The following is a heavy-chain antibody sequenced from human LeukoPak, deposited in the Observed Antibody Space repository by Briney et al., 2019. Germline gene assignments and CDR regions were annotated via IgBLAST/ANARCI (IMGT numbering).Heavy chain of an antibody. V-gene: IGHV3-30*18. CDR3: AKDSRSSGYFFQH. CDR2: ISYDGSNK. D-gene: IGHD3-22*01. CDR1: GFTFSSYG. Sequence: PGGSLRLSCAASGFTFSSYGMHWVRQAPGKGLEWVAVISYDGSNKYYADSVKGRFTISRDNSKNTLYLQMNSLRAEDTAVYYCAKDSRSSGYFFQHWGQGTLVTVSS. J-gene: IGHJ1*01.